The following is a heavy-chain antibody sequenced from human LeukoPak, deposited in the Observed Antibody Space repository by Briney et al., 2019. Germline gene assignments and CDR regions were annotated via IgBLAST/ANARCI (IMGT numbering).Heavy chain of an antibody. D-gene: IGHD6-19*01. CDR1: GGSISSGGYY. Sequence: KASETLSLTCTVSGGSISSGGYYWSWIRQHPGKGLEWIGYIYYSGSTYYNPSLKSRVTISVDTSKNQFSLKLSSVTAADTAVYYCARVQWLAIFDYWGQGTLVTVSS. CDR2: IYYSGST. CDR3: ARVQWLAIFDY. J-gene: IGHJ4*02. V-gene: IGHV4-31*03.